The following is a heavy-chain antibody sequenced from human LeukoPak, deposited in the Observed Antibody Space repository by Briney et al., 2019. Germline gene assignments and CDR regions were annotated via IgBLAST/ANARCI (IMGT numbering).Heavy chain of an antibody. CDR2: INHSGST. J-gene: IGHJ4*02. D-gene: IGHD3-10*01. CDR1: GGSFSGYY. V-gene: IGHV4-34*01. CDR3: AGGVLTYYYGSGSYYDFDY. Sequence: PSETLSLTCAVYGGSFSGYYWSWIRQPPGKGLEWIGEINHSGSTNYNPSLKSRVTMSVDTSKNQFSLKLSSVTAADTAVYYCAGGVLTYYYGSGSYYDFDYWGQGTLVTVSS.